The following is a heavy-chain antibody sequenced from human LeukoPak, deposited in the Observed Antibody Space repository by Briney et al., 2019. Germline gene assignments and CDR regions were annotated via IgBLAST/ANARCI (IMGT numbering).Heavy chain of an antibody. Sequence: SETLSLTCTVSGGSISSSSYYWGWIRQPPGKGLEWIGSIYYSGSTYYNPSLKSRVTISVDTSKNQFSLKLSSVTAADTAVYYCARGTNHLIREPYYFDYWGQGTLVTVSS. CDR3: ARGTNHLIREPYYFDY. V-gene: IGHV4-39*07. J-gene: IGHJ4*02. CDR1: GGSISSSSYY. CDR2: IYYSGST. D-gene: IGHD1-14*01.